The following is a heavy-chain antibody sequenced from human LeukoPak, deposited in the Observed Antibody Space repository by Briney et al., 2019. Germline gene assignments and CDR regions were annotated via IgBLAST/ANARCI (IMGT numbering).Heavy chain of an antibody. D-gene: IGHD6-13*01. CDR2: IIPIFSTA. CDR1: GGTFSSYA. V-gene: IGHV1-69*13. J-gene: IGHJ3*02. CDR3: AITYSSTWYGDAFDI. Sequence: GASVKVSCKASGGTFSSYAISWVRQAPGQGLEWMGGIIPIFSTANYAQKFQGRVTITADESTSTAYMELSSLRSEDTAVYYCAITYSSTWYGDAFDIWGQGTVVTVSS.